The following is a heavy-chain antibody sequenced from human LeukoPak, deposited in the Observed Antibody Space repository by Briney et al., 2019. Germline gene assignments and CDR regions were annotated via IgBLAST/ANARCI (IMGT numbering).Heavy chain of an antibody. D-gene: IGHD3-10*01. CDR1: GYTFTGYY. V-gene: IGHV1-2*02. Sequence: ASVKVSCKASGYTFTGYYMHWVRQAPGQGLEWMGWINPNSGGTNYAQKFQGRVTMTRDTSISTAYMELSRLRSDDTAVYYCSRDPFRSHRSPLDWFGDPWGQGTLVTVSS. J-gene: IGHJ4*02. CDR3: SRDPFRSHRSPLDWFGDP. CDR2: INPNSGGT.